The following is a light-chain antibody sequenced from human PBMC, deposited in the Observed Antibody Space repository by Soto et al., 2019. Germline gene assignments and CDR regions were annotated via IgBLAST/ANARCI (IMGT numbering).Light chain of an antibody. CDR3: QQYNSYPYT. V-gene: IGKV1-5*03. Sequence: DIQMTQSPSTLSASVGDRVTITCRASQSISSWLAWYQQKPGKAPKLLIYKSSSVESGVPSRFSGSGSGTEFTLTISSLQPDDFATYYCQQYNSYPYTFGQGTKLEIK. J-gene: IGKJ2*01. CDR1: QSISSW. CDR2: KSS.